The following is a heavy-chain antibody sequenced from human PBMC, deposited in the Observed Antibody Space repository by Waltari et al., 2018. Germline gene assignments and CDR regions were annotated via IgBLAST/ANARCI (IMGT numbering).Heavy chain of an antibody. V-gene: IGHV1-8*01. Sequence: QEQLVQSGAEMKKPGASVTVSCTASGYTFSEFDVGWVRQAAEQGLEWMGRMNPTSANTGYAQRFQDRVILTKDTSIDTAYMELTSLTSADTAVYYCVRGVLTSEYGSHWFGPWGQGTLVTVSS. CDR3: VRGVLTSEYGSHWFGP. J-gene: IGHJ5*02. CDR1: GYTFSEFD. CDR2: MNPTSANT. D-gene: IGHD2-21*02.